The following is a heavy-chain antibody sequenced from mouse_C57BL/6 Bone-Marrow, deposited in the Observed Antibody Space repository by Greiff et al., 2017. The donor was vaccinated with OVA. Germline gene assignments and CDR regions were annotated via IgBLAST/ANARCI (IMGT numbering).Heavy chain of an antibody. Sequence: VQLQQSGAELVRPGASVKLSCTASGFNIKDDYMHWVKQRPEQGLEWIGWIDPENGDTEYASKFQGKATITADTSSNTAYLQLSSLTSEDTAVYYCTTGFITTYFDYWGQGTTLTVSS. J-gene: IGHJ2*01. CDR3: TTGFITTYFDY. CDR1: GFNIKDDY. V-gene: IGHV14-4*01. CDR2: IDPENGDT. D-gene: IGHD1-1*01.